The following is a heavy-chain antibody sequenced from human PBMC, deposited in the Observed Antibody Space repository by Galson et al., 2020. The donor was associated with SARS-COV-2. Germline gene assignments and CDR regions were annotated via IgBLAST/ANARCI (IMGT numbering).Heavy chain of an antibody. CDR2: IDWDDDK. J-gene: IGHJ4*02. CDR3: ARTIDGWNHYYFDY. CDR1: GFSLSTSGMC. Sequence: QTLSLTCTFSGFSLSTSGMCVSWIRQPPGKALEWLALIDWDDDKYYSTSLKTRLTISKDTSKNQVVLTMTNMDPVDTATYYCARTIDGWNHYYFDYWGQGTLVTVSS. V-gene: IGHV2-70*01. D-gene: IGHD1-1*01.